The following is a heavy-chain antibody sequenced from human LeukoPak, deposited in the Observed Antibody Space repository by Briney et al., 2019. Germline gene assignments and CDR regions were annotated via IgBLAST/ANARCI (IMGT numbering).Heavy chain of an antibody. V-gene: IGHV3-23*01. CDR1: GFIFSSYS. Sequence: GGSLRLSCAASGFIFSSYSMNWVRQAPGKGLEWVSGIRGDGVTTYYADSVKGRFTISRDNSKNTLYLQMNSLRAVDTAVYYRAKDDGWVQYANWGQGTLVTVSS. J-gene: IGHJ4*02. CDR3: AKDDGWVQYAN. D-gene: IGHD5-24*01. CDR2: IRGDGVTT.